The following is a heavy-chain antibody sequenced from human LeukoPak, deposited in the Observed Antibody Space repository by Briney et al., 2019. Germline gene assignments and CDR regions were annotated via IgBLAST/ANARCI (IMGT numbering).Heavy chain of an antibody. V-gene: IGHV4-4*07. J-gene: IGHJ5*01. CDR1: GGSISSYF. Sequence: SETLSLTCTDPGGSISSYFWSWIRQPAGKGLEWIGRIYTSGSTNYNPSLKSRVTMSVDTSKNQFSLKLSSVTAADTAVYYCARDCSSGWYGYWGQGTLVTVSS. CDR3: ARDCSSGWYGY. D-gene: IGHD6-19*01. CDR2: IYTSGST.